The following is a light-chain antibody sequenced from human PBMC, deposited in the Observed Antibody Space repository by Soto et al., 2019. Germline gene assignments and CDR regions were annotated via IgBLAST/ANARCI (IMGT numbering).Light chain of an antibody. CDR2: GAS. J-gene: IGKJ3*01. Sequence: IPLTQSPSSLSASVGDRVTITCRASQGISSFLAWYQQKPEKTPKLLIYGASTLQSGDPSRFSGSGSGTDFTLTIGSLQPEDFATYYCQQLNSFPIPFGPGTKVDIK. V-gene: IGKV1-9*01. CDR1: QGISSF. CDR3: QQLNSFPIP.